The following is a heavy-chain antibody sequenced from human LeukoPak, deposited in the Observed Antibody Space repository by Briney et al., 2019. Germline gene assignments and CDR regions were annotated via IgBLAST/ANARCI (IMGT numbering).Heavy chain of an antibody. D-gene: IGHD2-2*01. CDR2: IYTSGST. J-gene: IGHJ6*02. V-gene: IGHV4-61*02. CDR1: GGSISSGSYY. CDR3: ARDNQVPGYYYYGMDV. Sequence: PSQTLSLTCTVSGGSISSGSYYWSWIRQPAGKGLEWIGRIYTSGSTNYNPSLKSRVTISVDTSKNQFSLKLSSVTAADTAVYYCARDNQVPGYYYYGMDVWGQGTTVTVS.